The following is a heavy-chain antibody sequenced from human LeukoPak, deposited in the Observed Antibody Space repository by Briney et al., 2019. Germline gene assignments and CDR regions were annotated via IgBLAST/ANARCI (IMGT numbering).Heavy chain of an antibody. CDR3: TRVYYSSSSHHFDY. V-gene: IGHV5-51*01. CDR2: IYPGDSDT. J-gene: IGHJ4*02. D-gene: IGHD6-6*01. CDR1: GYIFTGYW. Sequence: GESLKISCKGSGYIFTGYWIGWARQMPGKGLEWMGTIYPGDSDTRYSPSFQGQVTISGDKSISTAYLQWSSLKASDTAMYYCTRVYYSSSSHHFDYWGQGTLVTVSS.